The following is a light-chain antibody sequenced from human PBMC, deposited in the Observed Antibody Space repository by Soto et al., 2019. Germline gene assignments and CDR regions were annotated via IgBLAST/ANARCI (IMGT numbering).Light chain of an antibody. J-gene: IGKJ2*01. V-gene: IGKV1-5*01. Sequence: DIQMTQSPSTLSASVRDRVTITCRASQSISTWLAWYQQKPGQAPNLLIYEASKLQSGVPSRFSGSGSGTEFTLTISSLQPDDSATYYCQQSDGYPYTFGQGTKLEIK. CDR2: EAS. CDR1: QSISTW. CDR3: QQSDGYPYT.